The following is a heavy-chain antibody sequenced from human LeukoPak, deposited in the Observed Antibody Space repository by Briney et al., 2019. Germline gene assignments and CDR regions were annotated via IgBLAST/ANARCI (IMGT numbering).Heavy chain of an antibody. J-gene: IGHJ4*02. CDR1: GFAFSSCG. V-gene: IGHV3-30*03. Sequence: PGGSLRLSCAASGFAFSSCGTHWVRQAPGKGLEWVAVISYDGSNKYHADSVKGRFTISRDNSKNTLYLQMNSLRAEDTAVYYCAISGYYSSPLDYWGQGNLVTVSS. CDR3: AISGYYSSPLDY. CDR2: ISYDGSNK. D-gene: IGHD3-22*01.